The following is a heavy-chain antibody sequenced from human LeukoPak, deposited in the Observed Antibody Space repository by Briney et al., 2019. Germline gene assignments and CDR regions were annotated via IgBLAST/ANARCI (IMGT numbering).Heavy chain of an antibody. CDR3: ARVAGGSCEFQGGPNCYYYYGMDV. D-gene: IGHD1-1*01. V-gene: IGHV3-7*01. CDR2: IKQDGSEK. CDR1: GFTFSSYW. Sequence: GGSLRLSCAASGFTFSSYWMSWVRQAPGKGLEWVANIKQDGSEKYYVDSVKGRFTISRDNAKNSLYLQMNSLRAEDTAVYYCARVAGGSCEFQGGPNCYYYYGMDVWGQGTTVTVSS. J-gene: IGHJ6*02.